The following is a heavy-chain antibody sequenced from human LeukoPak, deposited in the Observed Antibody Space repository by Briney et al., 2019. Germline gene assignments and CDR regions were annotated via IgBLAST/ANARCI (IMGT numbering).Heavy chain of an antibody. D-gene: IGHD3-10*01. J-gene: IGHJ5*02. CDR2: INTNTGNP. CDR1: GYIFSNYA. Sequence: ASVKVSCKASGYIFSNYAMNWVRQAPGQGPEWMGWINTNTGNPTYAQGFTGRFVLSVDTSVSTAFLEITSLKSVDTGVYYCARGNRPQRFYGSGSFDPWGQGTLVSVSS. CDR3: ARGNRPQRFYGSGSFDP. V-gene: IGHV7-4-1*02.